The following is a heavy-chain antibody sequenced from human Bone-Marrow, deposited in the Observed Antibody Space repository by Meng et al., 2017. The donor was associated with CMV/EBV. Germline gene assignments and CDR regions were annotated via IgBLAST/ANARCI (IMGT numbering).Heavy chain of an antibody. CDR3: ARHGSYYYYGVDV. CDR2: IYPGDSDT. J-gene: IGHJ6*02. Sequence: GGSLRLSCKGSGYSFTSYWIGWVRQMPGKGLEWMGIIYPGDSDTRYSPSFQGQVTISADKSISTAYLQWSSLKASDTAMYYCARHGSYYYYGVDVWGQGTTVTVSS. CDR1: GYSFTSYW. D-gene: IGHD5-12*01. V-gene: IGHV5-51*01.